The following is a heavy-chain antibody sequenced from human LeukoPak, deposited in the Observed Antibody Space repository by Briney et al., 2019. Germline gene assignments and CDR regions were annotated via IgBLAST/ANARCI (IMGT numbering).Heavy chain of an antibody. V-gene: IGHV3-23*01. CDR1: GFSFSIHD. CDR2: ISNSDNST. J-gene: IGHJ6*03. Sequence: GGSLRLSCAASGFSFSIHDMTWVRQAPGKGLEWVSTISNSDNSTYYADSVKGRFTFSRDNSKNTLYLQMNSLRAEDTVVYYCATGFFYYYYMDVWGKGTTVTVSS. D-gene: IGHD3-10*01. CDR3: ATGFFYYYYMDV.